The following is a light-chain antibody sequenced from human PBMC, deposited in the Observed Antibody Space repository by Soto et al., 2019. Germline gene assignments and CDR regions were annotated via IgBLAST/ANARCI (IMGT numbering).Light chain of an antibody. CDR3: SSDTTTSTLI. J-gene: IGLJ2*01. CDR1: SSDIGTYNF. Sequence: QSALTQPASVSGSPGQSITISCTGTSSDIGTYNFVSWHQQHPGKAPKLLIHEINNRPSGVSIRFSGSKSGNTASLTISGLQAEDEADYYCSSDTTTSTLIFGGGTKLTVL. V-gene: IGLV2-14*01. CDR2: EIN.